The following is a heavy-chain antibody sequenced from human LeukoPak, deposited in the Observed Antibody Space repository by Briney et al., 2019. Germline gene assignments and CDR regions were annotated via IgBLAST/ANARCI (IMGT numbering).Heavy chain of an antibody. D-gene: IGHD2-2*01. CDR1: GGSISTYY. J-gene: IGHJ5*02. CDR2: IYYNVST. V-gene: IGHV4-59*07. Sequence: SATLSLTCTVSGGSISTYYWSWIRQPPGKGLQWLGYIYYNVSTNYNPSRKSRVTTSVNTSKNQFYLKLSSVTAADTAVYYCARSQAYCSSTSCYVHWFDPWGQGTLVTVSA. CDR3: ARSQAYCSSTSCYVHWFDP.